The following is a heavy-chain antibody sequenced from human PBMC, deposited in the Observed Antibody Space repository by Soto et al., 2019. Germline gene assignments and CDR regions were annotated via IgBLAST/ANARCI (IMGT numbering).Heavy chain of an antibody. J-gene: IGHJ6*02. CDR1: GFTFSSYS. D-gene: IGHD5-12*01. Sequence: EVQLVESGGGLVKPGGSLRLSCAASGFTFSSYSMNWVRQAPGKGLEWVSSISSSSSYIYYADSVKGRFTISRDNAKNSLYLQMNSLRAEDTAVYYCAPGATRNHYYYYGMDVWGQGTTVTVSS. CDR3: APGATRNHYYYYGMDV. V-gene: IGHV3-21*01. CDR2: ISSSSSYI.